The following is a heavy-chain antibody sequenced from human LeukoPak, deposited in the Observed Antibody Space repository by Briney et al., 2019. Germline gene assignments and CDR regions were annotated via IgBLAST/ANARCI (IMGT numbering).Heavy chain of an antibody. J-gene: IGHJ4*02. V-gene: IGHV4-34*01. Sequence: SETFSLTCSVYGGSVNGYYWSWIRQPPGKGLEWIGEINHSGTTNYNPSLKSRVTMSLDTSKNQFSLRLNSVTAADTAVYYCARVPLRFLEPFDYWGQGTLVTVSS. D-gene: IGHD3-3*01. CDR2: INHSGTT. CDR1: GGSVNGYY. CDR3: ARVPLRFLEPFDY.